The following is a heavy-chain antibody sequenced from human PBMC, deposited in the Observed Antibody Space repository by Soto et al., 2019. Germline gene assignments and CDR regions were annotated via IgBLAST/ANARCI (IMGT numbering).Heavy chain of an antibody. Sequence: EVQLVESGGGLVRPGESLRLSCAASGFTFSNAWMNWVRQAPGKGLEWVGRIKSKADGGATDYAAPVKGRFTISRDDSNNTLYLQMNSLKSEDTAVYYCTTLTMIEVHDDSWGQGTLVTVSS. D-gene: IGHD3-22*01. CDR3: TTLTMIEVHDDS. J-gene: IGHJ4*02. CDR2: IKSKADGGAT. V-gene: IGHV3-15*01. CDR1: GFTFSNAW.